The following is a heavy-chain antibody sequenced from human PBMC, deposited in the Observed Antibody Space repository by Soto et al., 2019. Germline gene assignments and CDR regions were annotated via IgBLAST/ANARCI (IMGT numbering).Heavy chain of an antibody. CDR3: AAPLQSGYSSSWDDAFDI. Sequence: ASVKVSCKASGFTFTSSAMQWVRQARGQRLEWIGWIVVGSGNTNYAQKFQERVTITRDMSTSTAYMELSSLRSEDTAGNYCAAPLQSGYSSSWDDAFDIWGQGTMSPSPQ. CDR2: IVVGSGNT. CDR1: GFTFTSSA. J-gene: IGHJ3*02. V-gene: IGHV1-58*02. D-gene: IGHD6-13*01.